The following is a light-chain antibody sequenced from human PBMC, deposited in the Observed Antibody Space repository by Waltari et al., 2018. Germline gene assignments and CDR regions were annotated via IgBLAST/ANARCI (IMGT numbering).Light chain of an antibody. V-gene: IGKV1-5*03. CDR3: QQYNSYSYT. Sequence: DIQMTQSPSTLSASVGDTVTITCRASQSISVWLAWYQQKPGKAPKLLIYKASDLENGVPSRFSGSGSGTDFTLTISSLQPDDCATYYCQQYNSYSYTFGQGTKLEI. J-gene: IGKJ2*01. CDR1: QSISVW. CDR2: KAS.